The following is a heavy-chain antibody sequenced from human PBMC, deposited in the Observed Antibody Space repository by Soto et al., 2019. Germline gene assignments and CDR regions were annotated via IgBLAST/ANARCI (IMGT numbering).Heavy chain of an antibody. CDR3: AARPLLPGAP. CDR1: GFTFTGND. V-gene: IGHV3-53*01. Sequence: EVQLVESGGGLIQPGGSLRLSCAASGFTFTGNDMNWVRQAPGKGLEWVSLLYNSGSTYYADAVKGRFTISRDNSINTLYLQMSSLRAEDTAVYYCAARPLLPGAPWGQGTMVTVSS. CDR2: LYNSGST. D-gene: IGHD3-22*01. J-gene: IGHJ3*01.